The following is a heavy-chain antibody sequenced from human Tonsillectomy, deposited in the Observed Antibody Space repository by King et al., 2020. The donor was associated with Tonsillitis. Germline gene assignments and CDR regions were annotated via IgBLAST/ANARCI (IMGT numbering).Heavy chain of an antibody. CDR2: INPSGGST. CDR1: GYTFTTYY. V-gene: IGHV1-46*03. Sequence: VQLVESGAEVKKPGASVKVSCKASGYTFTTYYMHWMRQAPGQGLEWMGIINPSGGSTSYAQKFQGRVTMTRDTSTSTVYMELSSLRSEDTAVYYCARALQLERHGFDYWGQGTLVTVSS. D-gene: IGHD1-1*01. CDR3: ARALQLERHGFDY. J-gene: IGHJ4*02.